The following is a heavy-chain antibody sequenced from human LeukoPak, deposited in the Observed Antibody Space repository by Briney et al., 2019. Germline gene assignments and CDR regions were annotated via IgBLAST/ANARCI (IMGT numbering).Heavy chain of an antibody. V-gene: IGHV1-3*01. Sequence: ASVKVSCTASGYTFTSYAMHWVRQAPGQRLEWMGWINAGNGNTKYSQKFQGRVTITRDTSASTAYMELSSLRSEDTAVYYCASARYYYDGSGFFDYWGQGTLVTVSS. CDR1: GYTFTSYA. CDR3: ASARYYYDGSGFFDY. J-gene: IGHJ4*02. D-gene: IGHD3-22*01. CDR2: INAGNGNT.